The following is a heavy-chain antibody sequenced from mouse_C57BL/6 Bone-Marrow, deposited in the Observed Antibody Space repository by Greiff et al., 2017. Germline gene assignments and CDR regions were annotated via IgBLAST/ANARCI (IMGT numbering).Heavy chain of an antibody. J-gene: IGHJ1*03. CDR2: IRNKANGYTT. V-gene: IGHV7-3*01. CDR1: GFTFTDYY. CDR3: ARPYYGSRTWYFDV. Sequence: EVHLVESGGGLVQPGGSLSLSCAASGFTFTDYYMSWVRQPPGKALEWLGFIRNKANGYTTEDSASVKGRFTISRDNSQSILYLQMNALRAEDSATDDCARPYYGSRTWYFDVWGTGTTVTVSS. D-gene: IGHD1-1*01.